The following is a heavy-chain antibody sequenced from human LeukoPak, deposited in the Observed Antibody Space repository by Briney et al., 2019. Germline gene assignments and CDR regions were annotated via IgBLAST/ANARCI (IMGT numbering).Heavy chain of an antibody. CDR2: IYYSGNT. CDR1: GVSISSSNSY. D-gene: IGHD3/OR15-3a*01. Sequence: SETLSLTCTVSGVSISSSNSYWGWLRQPPGTGLEWIGSIYYSGNTYYNASVKSRVTISIDSSKNQFSLMLSSVTAADTAVYYCARQTGSGLFTLPGGQGTLVTVSS. CDR3: ARQTGSGLFTLP. J-gene: IGHJ4*02. V-gene: IGHV4-39*01.